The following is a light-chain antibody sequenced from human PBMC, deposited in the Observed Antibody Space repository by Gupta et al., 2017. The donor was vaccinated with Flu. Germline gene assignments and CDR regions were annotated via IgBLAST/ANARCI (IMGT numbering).Light chain of an antibody. CDR2: DSY. Sequence: RDVRKFNVVSWWQKPPGTAPELVSFDSYQPPAGVARRFSAYTADSKASLTIAGLQPEDEAEYYCSSYRGNDIGIFGVGTQLTVL. CDR3: SSYRGNDIGI. V-gene: IGLV2-23*01. J-gene: IGLJ2*01. CDR1: RDVRKFNV.